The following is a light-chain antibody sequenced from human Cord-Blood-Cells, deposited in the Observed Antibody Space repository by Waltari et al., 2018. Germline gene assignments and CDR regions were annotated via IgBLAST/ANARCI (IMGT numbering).Light chain of an antibody. CDR2: QDS. V-gene: IGLV3-1*01. Sequence: SYELTQPPSVSVSPGQTASLTCSGDKLGDKYACWYQQKPGQSPVLVIYQDSKRPSGIPERFSGSNSGNTATLTISGTQAMDEADYYCQAWDSSTASGVFGGGTKLTVL. J-gene: IGLJ2*01. CDR3: QAWDSSTASGV. CDR1: KLGDKY.